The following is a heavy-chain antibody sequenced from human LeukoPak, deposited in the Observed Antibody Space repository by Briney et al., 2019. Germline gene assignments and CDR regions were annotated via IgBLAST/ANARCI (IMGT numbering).Heavy chain of an antibody. CDR3: ARSEDYYDSSGYFP. Sequence: SETLSLTCTVSGGSISSYYWSWIRQAAGKGLEWIGRIYTSGSTNYNPSLKSRVTMSVDTSKNQFSLKLSSVTAADTAVYYCARSEDYYDSSGYFPWGQGTLVTVSS. D-gene: IGHD3-22*01. J-gene: IGHJ5*02. V-gene: IGHV4-4*07. CDR1: GGSISSYY. CDR2: IYTSGST.